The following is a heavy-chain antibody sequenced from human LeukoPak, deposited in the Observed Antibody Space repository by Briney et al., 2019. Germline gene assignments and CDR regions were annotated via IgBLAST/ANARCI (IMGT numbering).Heavy chain of an antibody. D-gene: IGHD3-22*01. J-gene: IGHJ4*02. CDR1: GGSFSGYY. CDR2: INHSGST. Sequence: SETLALTCAVYGGSFSGYYWSWIRQPPGKGLEWIGEINHSGSTNYNPSLKSRVTISVDTSKNQFSLKLSSVTAADTAVYYCARWSSDSKATRFFDYWGQGTLVTVSS. CDR3: ARWSSDSKATRFFDY. V-gene: IGHV4-34*01.